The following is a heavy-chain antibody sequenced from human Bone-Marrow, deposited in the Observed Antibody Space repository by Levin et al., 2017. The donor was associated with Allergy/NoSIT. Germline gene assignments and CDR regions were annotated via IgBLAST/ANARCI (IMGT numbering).Heavy chain of an antibody. CDR1: GGSISSSDYY. CDR2: IFYSGST. V-gene: IGHV4-39*01. CDR3: ARRAEDRSGYYSYFFDK. D-gene: IGHD3-22*01. Sequence: SETLSLTCTVSGGSISSSDYYWAWIRQPPGKGLESIGYIFYSGSTYYNPSLKSRVTMSVDTSKNQFSLRLNSVTAADTALYYCARRAEDRSGYYSYFFDKWGQGTLVTVSP. J-gene: IGHJ4*02.